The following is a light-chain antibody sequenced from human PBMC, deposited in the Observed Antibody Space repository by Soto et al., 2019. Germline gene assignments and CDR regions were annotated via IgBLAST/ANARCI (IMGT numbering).Light chain of an antibody. J-gene: IGLJ2*01. Sequence: QPVLTQPPSASGTHGQRVTISCSGSSSNIGSKTVNWYQQLPGTAPKLLIYRNDQRPSGVPDRFSGSKSGTSASLAISELQSEDEADYYCAAWDDSLNGVVFGGGTKLTVL. CDR2: RND. CDR3: AAWDDSLNGVV. V-gene: IGLV1-44*01. CDR1: SSNIGSKT.